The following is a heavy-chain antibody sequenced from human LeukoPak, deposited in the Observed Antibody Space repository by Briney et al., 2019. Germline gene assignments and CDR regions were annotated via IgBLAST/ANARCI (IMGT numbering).Heavy chain of an antibody. CDR3: ARGGRNFPY. J-gene: IGHJ4*02. Sequence: GRSLRLSCAASGFTFSSYAMHWVRQAPGKGLEWVAVISYDGSNKYYADSVKGRFTISRDNSKNTLYLQMNSLRAEDTAVYYCARGGRNFPYWGQGTLVTVSS. CDR1: GFTFSSYA. CDR2: ISYDGSNK. D-gene: IGHD2-15*01. V-gene: IGHV3-30*04.